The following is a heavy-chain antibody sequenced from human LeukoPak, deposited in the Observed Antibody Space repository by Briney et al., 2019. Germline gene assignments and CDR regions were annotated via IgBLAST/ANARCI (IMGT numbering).Heavy chain of an antibody. D-gene: IGHD3-22*01. J-gene: IGHJ4*02. Sequence: SETLSFTCTVSGGCISTYNWAWMPPPPGKGLMGITYIIYSARADYNPFLKSRVTISVDTSRNAFSVRLSSVTAAATAEYYCAKGGYYFNSSAHVVPTDDSWGQGILVTVSS. CDR3: AKGGYYFNSSAHVVPTDDS. V-gene: IGHV4-59*01. CDR1: GGCISTYN. CDR2: IIYSARA.